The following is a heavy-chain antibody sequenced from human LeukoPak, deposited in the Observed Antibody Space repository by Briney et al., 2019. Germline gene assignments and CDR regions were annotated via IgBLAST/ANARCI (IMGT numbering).Heavy chain of an antibody. CDR1: GGSISSSSYY. D-gene: IGHD5-18*01. CDR2: IYYSGST. CDR3: AREGNRYGYDPSHFDY. J-gene: IGHJ4*02. Sequence: SETLSLTCTVSGGSISSSSYYWGWIRQPPGKGLEGIGSIYYSGSTYYNPSLKSRVTISVDTSKNQFSLKLSSVTAADTAMYYCAREGNRYGYDPSHFDYWGQGTQVTVSS. V-gene: IGHV4-39*07.